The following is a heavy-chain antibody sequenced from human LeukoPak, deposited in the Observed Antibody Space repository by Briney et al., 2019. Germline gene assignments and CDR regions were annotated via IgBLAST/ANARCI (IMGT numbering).Heavy chain of an antibody. D-gene: IGHD6-13*01. CDR2: MNPNSGNT. J-gene: IGHJ6*03. V-gene: IGHV1-8*01. CDR3: ARGEDSSSWYLYYYMDV. CDR1: GYTFTSYD. Sequence: ASVKVSCKASGYTFTSYDINWVRQATGQGLEWMGWMNPNSGNTGYAQKFQGRVTMTRNTSISTAYMELSSLRSEDTAVYYCARGEDSSSWYLYYYMDVWGKGTTVTVSS.